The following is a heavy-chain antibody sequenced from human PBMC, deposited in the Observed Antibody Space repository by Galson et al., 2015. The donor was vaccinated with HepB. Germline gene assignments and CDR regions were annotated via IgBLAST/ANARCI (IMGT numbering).Heavy chain of an antibody. J-gene: IGHJ4*02. V-gene: IGHV1-69*13. D-gene: IGHD3-22*01. CDR2: IMPIFDST. Sequence: SVKVSCKASEGTFSIYTISWVRQAPGQGLEWMGGIMPIFDSTNYAQKFQGRVTITADESRSTAYMELSSLKSEDSALYYCVTYSYDNSGPPGWGQGALVTVSS. CDR1: EGTFSIYT. CDR3: VTYSYDNSGPPG.